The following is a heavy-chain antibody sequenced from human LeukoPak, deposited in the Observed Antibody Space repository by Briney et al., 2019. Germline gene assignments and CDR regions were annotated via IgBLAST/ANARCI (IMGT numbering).Heavy chain of an antibody. CDR2: ITRSGST. Sequence: PSETLSLNCAVSGYSISSGYYWGWIRQPPGKGLEWIGSITRSGSTYYNPSLRSRVTISVDTSKNQFSLKVNSVTATDTAVYFCARGVEDDVYWGQGTLVIVSS. CDR3: ARGVEDDVY. D-gene: IGHD1-1*01. V-gene: IGHV4-38-2*01. J-gene: IGHJ4*02. CDR1: GYSISSGYY.